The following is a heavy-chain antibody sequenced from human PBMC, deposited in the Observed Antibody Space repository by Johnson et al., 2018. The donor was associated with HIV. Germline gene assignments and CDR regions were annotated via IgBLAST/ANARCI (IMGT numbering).Heavy chain of an antibody. D-gene: IGHD1-26*01. V-gene: IGHV3-11*04. CDR1: GFTLSDYY. Sequence: QVQLVESGGGLVKPGGSLRLSCAASGFTLSDYYMSWVRQAPGKGLEWVSYISSRDSTIYYADSVKGRFTISRDNAKNSLYLQMNSLRAEDTAVYYCANLPTRRSYYTLGAFDIWGQGTMVTVSS. CDR3: ANLPTRRSYYTLGAFDI. J-gene: IGHJ3*02. CDR2: ISSRDSTI.